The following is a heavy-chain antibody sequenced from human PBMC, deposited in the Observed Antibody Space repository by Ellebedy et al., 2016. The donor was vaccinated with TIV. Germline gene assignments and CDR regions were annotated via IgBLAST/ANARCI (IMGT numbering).Heavy chain of an antibody. Sequence: SGPTLVKPTQTLTLTCTFSGFSFSSSGVAVGWVRQPPGKALEWLALIYWNDDKRYSPSLKSRLSITKGTSKNQVVLTMANMDPVDTATFYCVRIVVRGLSALWDIDYWGQGTLVTVSS. D-gene: IGHD3-10*01. J-gene: IGHJ4*02. V-gene: IGHV2-5*01. CDR1: GFSFSSSGVA. CDR3: VRIVVRGLSALWDIDY. CDR2: IYWNDDK.